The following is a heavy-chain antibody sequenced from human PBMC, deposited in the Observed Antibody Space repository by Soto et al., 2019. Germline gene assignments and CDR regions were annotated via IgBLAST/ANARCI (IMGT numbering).Heavy chain of an antibody. CDR2: IYYSGST. D-gene: IGHD2-2*01. V-gene: IGHV4-59*08. CDR3: ARRRPATAYYYYYMDV. J-gene: IGHJ6*03. Sequence: SETLSLTCTVSGGSISSYYWSWIRQPPGKGLEWIGYIYYSGSTNYNPSLKSRVTISVDTSKNQFSLKLSSVTAADTAVYYCARRRPATAYYYYYMDVWGKGTTVTVSS. CDR1: GGSISSYY.